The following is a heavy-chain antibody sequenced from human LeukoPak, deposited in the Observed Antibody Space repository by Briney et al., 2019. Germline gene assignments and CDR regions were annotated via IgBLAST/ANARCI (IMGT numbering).Heavy chain of an antibody. V-gene: IGHV4-59*01. Sequence: SETLSLTCTVSGGSISSYYWSWIRQPPGKGLEWIGYIYYSGSTNYNPSLKSRVTISVDTSKNQFSLKLSSVTAADTAVYYCARVLRGYCSSTSCCYFDYWGQGTLVTVSS. CDR2: IYYSGST. J-gene: IGHJ4*02. D-gene: IGHD2-2*01. CDR3: ARVLRGYCSSTSCCYFDY. CDR1: GGSISSYY.